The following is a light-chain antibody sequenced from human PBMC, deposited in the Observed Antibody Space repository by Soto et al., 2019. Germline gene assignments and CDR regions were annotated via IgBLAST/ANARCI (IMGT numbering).Light chain of an antibody. Sequence: DLQMTQSPSSLSASVGDRVTITCRASQTISSSYLNWYQQRPGKAPNLLIYAASSLQSGVPSRFSGSGSGTQFTLPISSLQPEDSATHFCQQTYSTGFSFGPGTKVDIK. V-gene: IGKV1-39*01. J-gene: IGKJ3*01. CDR2: AAS. CDR3: QQTYSTGFS. CDR1: QTISSSY.